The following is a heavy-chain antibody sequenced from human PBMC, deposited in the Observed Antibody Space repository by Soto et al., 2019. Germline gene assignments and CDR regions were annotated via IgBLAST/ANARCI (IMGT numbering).Heavy chain of an antibody. CDR2: INWNGGST. Sequence: PGGSLRLSCAASGSTFDDYGMSWVRQAPGKGLEWVSGINWNGGSTGYADSVKGRFTISRDNAKNSLYLQMNSLRAEDTALYYCARGNTYYYGSGSYPHYYYYYGMDVWGQGTTVTVSS. V-gene: IGHV3-20*04. CDR1: GSTFDDYG. D-gene: IGHD3-10*01. CDR3: ARGNTYYYGSGSYPHYYYYYGMDV. J-gene: IGHJ6*02.